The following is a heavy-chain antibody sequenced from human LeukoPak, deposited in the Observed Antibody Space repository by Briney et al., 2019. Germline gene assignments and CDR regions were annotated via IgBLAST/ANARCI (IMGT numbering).Heavy chain of an antibody. CDR2: ITPYNGNA. Sequence: GASVKVSCKTSGYIFTKYDVSWVRQAPGQGPEWMGWITPYNGNAQSAPKFEGRVTMTTDTSASTAYLELRGLKSDDTAVYYCARETKDGVFFDYWGREPWSSSPQ. CDR3: ARETKDGVFFDY. D-gene: IGHD6-13*01. J-gene: IGHJ4*02. CDR1: GYIFTKYD. V-gene: IGHV1-18*01.